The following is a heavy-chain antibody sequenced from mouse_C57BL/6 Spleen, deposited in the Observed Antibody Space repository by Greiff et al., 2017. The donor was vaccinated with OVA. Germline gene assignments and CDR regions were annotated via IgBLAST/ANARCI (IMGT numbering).Heavy chain of an antibody. CDR2: IWSGGST. CDR1: GFSLTSYG. D-gene: IGHD1-1*01. CDR3: ARKPLYGNYAMDY. Sequence: VKLMESGPGLVQPSQSLSITCTVSGFSLTSYGVHWVRQSPGKGLEWLGVIWSGGSTDYNAAFISRLSISKDNSKSQVFFKMNSLQADDTAIYYCARKPLYGNYAMDYWGQGTSVTVSS. V-gene: IGHV2-2*01. J-gene: IGHJ4*01.